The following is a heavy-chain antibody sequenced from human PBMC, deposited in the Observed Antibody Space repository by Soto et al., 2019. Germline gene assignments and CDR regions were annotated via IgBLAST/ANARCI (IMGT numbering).Heavy chain of an antibody. V-gene: IGHV3-30*18. CDR1: GFTFSSYG. Sequence: QVQLVESGGGVVQPGRSLRLSCAASGFTFSSYGMHWVRQAPGKGLEWVAVISYDGSNKYYADSVKGRFTISRDNSKNTLYLQMNSLRADDTAVYYCAKDVTYYDFWSGPDYFDYWGQGTLVTVSS. CDR2: ISYDGSNK. D-gene: IGHD3-3*01. J-gene: IGHJ4*02. CDR3: AKDVTYYDFWSGPDYFDY.